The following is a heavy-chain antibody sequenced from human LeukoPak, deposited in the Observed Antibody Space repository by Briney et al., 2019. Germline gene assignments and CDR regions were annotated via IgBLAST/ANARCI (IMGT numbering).Heavy chain of an antibody. CDR1: GGSISSSSYY. V-gene: IGHV4-39*01. CDR3: ATFVVVTATFDY. CDR2: IYYSGST. Sequence: PSETLSLTCTVSGGSISSSSYYWGWIRQPPGKGLGWIGSIYYSGSTYYNPSLKTRVTISVDTSKSQFSLKLSSVTAADTAVYYCATFVVVTATFDYWGQGTLVTVSS. D-gene: IGHD2-21*02. J-gene: IGHJ4*02.